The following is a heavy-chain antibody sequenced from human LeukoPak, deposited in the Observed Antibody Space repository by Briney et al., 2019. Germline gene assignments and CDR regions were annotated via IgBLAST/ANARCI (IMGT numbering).Heavy chain of an antibody. CDR1: GGSFSGYY. V-gene: IGHV4-59*01. Sequence: SETLSLTCAVYGGSFSGYYWSWIRQPPGKGLEWIGYIYYSGSTNYNPSLKSRVTISVDTSKNQFSLKLSSVTAADTAVYYCARAGKYYDILTGLSYWGQGTLVTVSS. CDR3: ARAGKYYDILTGLSY. CDR2: IYYSGST. J-gene: IGHJ4*02. D-gene: IGHD3-9*01.